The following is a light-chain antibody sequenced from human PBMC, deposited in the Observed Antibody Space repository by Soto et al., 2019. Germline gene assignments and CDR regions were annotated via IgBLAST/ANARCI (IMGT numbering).Light chain of an antibody. J-gene: IGLJ3*02. CDR3: ASWDDSGTRV. CDR1: SSNIGSEY. Sequence: QSVLTQPASASGTPGQTVTISCSGSSSNIGSEYVYWYQQFPGTAPRLLIYNNNRRPSGVPDRFSGSQSGASASLAICGLQAEDEADYYCASWDDSGTRVFGGGTKLTVL. V-gene: IGLV1-47*01. CDR2: NNN.